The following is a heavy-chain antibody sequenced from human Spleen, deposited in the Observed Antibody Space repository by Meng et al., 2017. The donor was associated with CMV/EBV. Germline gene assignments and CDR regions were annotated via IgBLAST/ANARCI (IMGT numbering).Heavy chain of an antibody. Sequence: SGFTFDNYAMSCVRHAPGMGLEWISSINWKGGNTAYADSVRGRFTISRDNAKNSLYLQMNSLRTDDTAFYYCARDVSPAAAGGYFDSWGRGTLVTVSS. CDR3: ARDVSPAAAGGYFDS. CDR2: INWKGGNT. CDR1: GFTFDNYA. D-gene: IGHD6-13*01. J-gene: IGHJ4*02. V-gene: IGHV3-20*03.